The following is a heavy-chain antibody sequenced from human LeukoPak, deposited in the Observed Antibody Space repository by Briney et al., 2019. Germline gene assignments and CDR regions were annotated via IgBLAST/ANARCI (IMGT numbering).Heavy chain of an antibody. D-gene: IGHD4-17*01. CDR2: IKQDGSEK. V-gene: IGHV3-7*01. CDR3: ARSPYGDYVEYFQH. Sequence: GGSLRLSCAASGFTFSSYWMSWVRQAPGKGLEWVANIKQDGSEKYYVDSVKGRFTIPRDNPNNSLYLQMNSLRAEDTAVYYCARSPYGDYVEYFQHWGQGTLVTVSS. CDR1: GFTFSSYW. J-gene: IGHJ1*01.